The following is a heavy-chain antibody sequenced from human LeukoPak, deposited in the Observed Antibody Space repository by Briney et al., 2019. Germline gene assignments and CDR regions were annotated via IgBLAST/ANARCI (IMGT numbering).Heavy chain of an antibody. CDR1: GDSVSSNSAA. Sequence: SQTLSLTCAISGDSVSSNSAAWNWMRQSPSRGLEWLGSTYYRSKWYNDYAVTVKSRISINPDTSKNQFSLQLNSVTPEDTAVYYCARGGTGYCSSTSCYFDNWGQGTLVTVSS. V-gene: IGHV6-1*01. D-gene: IGHD2-2*01. J-gene: IGHJ4*02. CDR2: TYYRSKWYN. CDR3: ARGGTGYCSSTSCYFDN.